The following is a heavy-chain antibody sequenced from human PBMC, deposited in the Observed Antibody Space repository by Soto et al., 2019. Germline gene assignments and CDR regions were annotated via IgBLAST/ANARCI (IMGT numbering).Heavy chain of an antibody. Sequence: QVQLVQSGPEMKKPGASVKVSCQASGYTFDTYDISWVRQAPGQGLEWMGWTSTFNGNRIYAQKFQGRVTMTTDTSTSTANMELRSLRSADTAVYYCARDAGVGSYGSKIYGMDVWGPGTTVTVSS. V-gene: IGHV1-18*01. D-gene: IGHD3-10*01. J-gene: IGHJ6*01. CDR2: TSTFNGNR. CDR1: GYTFDTYD. CDR3: ARDAGVGSYGSKIYGMDV.